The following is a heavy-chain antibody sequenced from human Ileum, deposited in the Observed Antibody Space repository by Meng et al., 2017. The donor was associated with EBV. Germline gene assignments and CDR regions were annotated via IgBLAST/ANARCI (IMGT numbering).Heavy chain of an antibody. J-gene: IGHJ5*02. V-gene: IGHV1-18*01. D-gene: IGHD1-14*01. CDR3: ARDLPGGTKGTWLDL. CDR1: GYIFNNYG. CDR2: ISAYNGNT. Sequence: VELGQAGAEVTEPGASVKVVCKASGYIFNNYGVSWVRQAPGQGPEWMGLISAYNGNTNYAQNFQGRFTMTTDTSTSTAYMELRSLRSDDTAVYYCARDLPGGTKGTWLDLWGQGTLVTVSS.